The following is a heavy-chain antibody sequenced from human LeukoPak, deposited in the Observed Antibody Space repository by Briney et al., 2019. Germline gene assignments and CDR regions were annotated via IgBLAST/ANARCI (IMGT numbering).Heavy chain of an antibody. V-gene: IGHV4-34*01. CDR2: INHSGST. Sequence: SETLSLTCAVYGGSFSGYYWSWIRQPPGKGLEWIGEINHSGSTNYNPSLKSRVTISVDTSKNQFSLKLSSVTAADTTVYYCARVASSGYYRGINFDYWGQATLVTVSS. D-gene: IGHD3-22*01. CDR3: ARVASSGYYRGINFDY. CDR1: GGSFSGYY. J-gene: IGHJ4*02.